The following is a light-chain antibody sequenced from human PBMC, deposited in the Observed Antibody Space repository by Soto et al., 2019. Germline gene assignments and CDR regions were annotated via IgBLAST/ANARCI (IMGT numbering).Light chain of an antibody. V-gene: IGKV1-5*03. CDR2: KAS. J-gene: IGKJ1*01. CDR3: QQYNNWPRT. Sequence: DIQMTQSPSTLSGSVGDGVTITCRAIQTITSWLAWYQQKPGKAPKLLIYKASTLKSGVPSRFSGGGSGTDFTLTISSLQSEDFAVYYCQQYNNWPRTFGQGTKGDIK. CDR1: QTITSW.